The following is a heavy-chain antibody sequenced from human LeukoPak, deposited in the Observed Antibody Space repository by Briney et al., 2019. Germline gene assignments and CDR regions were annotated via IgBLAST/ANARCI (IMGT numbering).Heavy chain of an antibody. CDR3: AKARDFWSGYLDFDY. J-gene: IGHJ4*02. V-gene: IGHV3-30*04. CDR1: GFTFSSYA. CDR2: ISYDGSNK. Sequence: GGSLRLSCAASGFTFSSYAMHWVRQAPGKGLEWVAVISYDGSNKYYADSVKGRFTISRDNSKNTLYLQMNSLRAEDTAVYYCAKARDFWSGYLDFDYWGQGTLVTVSS. D-gene: IGHD3-3*01.